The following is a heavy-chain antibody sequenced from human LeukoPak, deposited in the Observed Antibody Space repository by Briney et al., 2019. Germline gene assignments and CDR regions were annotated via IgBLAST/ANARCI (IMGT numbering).Heavy chain of an antibody. Sequence: GGSLRLSCAASGFTLDDYGMSWVRQAPGKGLEWVSGINWNGGSTGYADSVKGRFTISRDNAKNSLYLQMNSLRAEDTALYYCARGHGVWDSSGYYGAHDCWGQGTLVTVSS. V-gene: IGHV3-20*04. CDR1: GFTLDDYG. D-gene: IGHD3-22*01. CDR3: ARGHGVWDSSGYYGAHDC. CDR2: INWNGGST. J-gene: IGHJ4*02.